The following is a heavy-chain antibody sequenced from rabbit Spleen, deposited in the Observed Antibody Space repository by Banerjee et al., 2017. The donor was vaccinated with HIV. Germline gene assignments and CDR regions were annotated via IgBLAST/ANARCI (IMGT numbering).Heavy chain of an antibody. V-gene: IGHV1S45*01. D-gene: IGHD1-1*01. CDR2: IKTNSGST. J-gene: IGHJ4*01. CDR3: ARDLTDVIGWNFGW. Sequence: QQQLVESGGGLVKPGASLTLSCKASGLDFSVGDVMCWVRQAPGKGLEWIGCIKTNSGSTWYASWAKGRFTISKTSSTTVTLQVTSLSAADTATYFCARDLTDVIGWNFGWWGPGTLVTVS. CDR1: GLDFSVGDV.